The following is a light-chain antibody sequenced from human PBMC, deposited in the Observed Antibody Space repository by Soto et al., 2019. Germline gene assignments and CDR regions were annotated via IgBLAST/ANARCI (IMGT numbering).Light chain of an antibody. J-gene: IGKJ2*01. CDR3: QQYHDSPMNT. V-gene: IGKV3-20*01. CDR2: GAS. CDR1: QSVRSTF. Sequence: VLPQSPDTLSLSPGDRVTLSCRASQSVRSTFLAWYQQKPGQAPRLLIYGASNRATGIPDRFSGSASGTDFHLTISRLEPDDSAVYYCQQYHDSPMNTFGQGTKLEIK.